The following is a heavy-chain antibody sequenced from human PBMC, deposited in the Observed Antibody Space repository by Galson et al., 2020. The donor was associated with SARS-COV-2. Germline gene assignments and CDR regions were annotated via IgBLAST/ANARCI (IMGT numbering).Heavy chain of an antibody. CDR1: GFSLTTSGVG. V-gene: IGHV2-5*01. CDR3: AHSAPSSLTIFGVVIVKDYFDY. CDR2: IYWNDDK. D-gene: IGHD3-3*01. J-gene: IGHJ4*02. Sequence: SGPTLVKPTQTLTLTSTLSGFSLTTSGVGVGWIRQPPGKALEWLALIYWNDDKRYSPSLKSRLTITKDTSKNQVVLTMTNMDPVDTATYFCAHSAPSSLTIFGVVIVKDYFDYWGQGTLVTVSS.